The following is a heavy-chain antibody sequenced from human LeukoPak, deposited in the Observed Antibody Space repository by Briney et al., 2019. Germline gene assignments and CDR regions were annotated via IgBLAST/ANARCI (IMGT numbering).Heavy chain of an antibody. V-gene: IGHV1-24*01. D-gene: IGHD3-3*01. J-gene: IGHJ5*02. Sequence: GASVKVSRKVSGYTLTELSMHWVRQAPGKGLEWMGGFDPEDGETIYAQKFQGRVTMTEDTSTDTAYMELSSLRSEDTAVYYCATYYDFWSGYSGTNWFDPWGQGTLVTVSS. CDR2: FDPEDGET. CDR3: ATYYDFWSGYSGTNWFDP. CDR1: GYTLTELS.